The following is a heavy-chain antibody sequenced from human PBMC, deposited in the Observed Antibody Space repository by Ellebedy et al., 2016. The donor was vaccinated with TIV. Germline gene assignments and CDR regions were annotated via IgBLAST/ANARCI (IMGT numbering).Heavy chain of an antibody. D-gene: IGHD2-8*02. V-gene: IGHV3-23*01. Sequence: GESLKISCAASGFSFRSYAMTWVRQAPGKGLEWVSGILANGGNKYYADSVKGRFTISRDNSKTTWYLQMNSLRAEDTATYYCAKDQLGGGTYLWGTFDYWGQGALVTVSS. CDR1: GFSFRSYA. CDR3: AKDQLGGGTYLWGTFDY. J-gene: IGHJ4*02. CDR2: ILANGGNK.